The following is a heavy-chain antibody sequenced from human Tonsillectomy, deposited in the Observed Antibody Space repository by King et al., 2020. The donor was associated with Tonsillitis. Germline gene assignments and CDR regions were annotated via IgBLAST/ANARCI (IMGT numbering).Heavy chain of an antibody. CDR2: LGRDTDTS. J-gene: IGHJ4*02. V-gene: IGHV3-23*04. CDR1: GFTLTSYA. CDR3: AKDRRRGDGAWDFED. Sequence: VQLVESGGGLVLPGGSLRLSCAASGFTLTSYAMSWVRQAPGRGLEWVSGLGRDTDTSYYTDSVKGRFSISRDTSKNTLYLQMNSLRAEDTAIYYCAKDRRRGDGAWDFEDWGQGTLVTVSS. D-gene: IGHD4/OR15-4a*01.